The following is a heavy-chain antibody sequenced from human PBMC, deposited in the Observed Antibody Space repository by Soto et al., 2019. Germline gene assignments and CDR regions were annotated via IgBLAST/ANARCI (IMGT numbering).Heavy chain of an antibody. J-gene: IGHJ3*02. CDR1: GYTFTSYG. Sequence: RASVKVSCKASGYTFTSYGISWVRQAPGQGLEWMGWISAYNGNTNYAQKLQGRVTMTTDTSTSTAYMELRSLRSDDTAVYYCARAGYSSGWYFPYAFDIWGQGTMVTVSS. D-gene: IGHD6-19*01. CDR2: ISAYNGNT. V-gene: IGHV1-18*01. CDR3: ARAGYSSGWYFPYAFDI.